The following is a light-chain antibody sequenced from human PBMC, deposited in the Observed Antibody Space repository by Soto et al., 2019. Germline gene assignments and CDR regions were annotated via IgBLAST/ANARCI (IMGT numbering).Light chain of an antibody. CDR2: AAS. CDR1: PSIGTY. V-gene: IGKV1-39*01. Sequence: DIQLTQSPSSLSASVGDRFTITCRASPSIGTYLNWYQHKPGKAPNLLISAASNLQSGVPSRFSGSGSGTDFTLTISSMHPEDFATYYCQQSYSLPWTFGQGTNVEIK. CDR3: QQSYSLPWT. J-gene: IGKJ1*01.